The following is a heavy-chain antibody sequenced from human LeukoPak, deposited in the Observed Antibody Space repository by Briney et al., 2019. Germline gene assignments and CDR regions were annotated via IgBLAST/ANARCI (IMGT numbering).Heavy chain of an antibody. Sequence: SETLSLTCTVSGGSISSYYWSWIRQPPGKGLECIVYIYYSGSTNYNPSLKSRVTISVDTSKNQFSLKLSSVTAADTAVYYCARAVPYYYDSSGYTFDYWGQGTLVTVSS. V-gene: IGHV4-59*01. J-gene: IGHJ4*02. CDR3: ARAVPYYYDSSGYTFDY. CDR2: IYYSGST. CDR1: GGSISSYY. D-gene: IGHD3-22*01.